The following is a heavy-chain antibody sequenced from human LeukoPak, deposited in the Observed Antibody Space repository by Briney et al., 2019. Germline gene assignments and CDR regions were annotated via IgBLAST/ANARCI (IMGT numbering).Heavy chain of an antibody. J-gene: IGHJ4*02. D-gene: IGHD6-13*01. CDR3: ARRTAAGTHEYYFDY. Sequence: PSETLSLTCTVSGGSISSYYWSWIRQPPGKGLEWIGYIYYSGSTNYNPSLKSRVTISVDTSKNQFSLKLSSVTAADTAVYYCARRTAAGTHEYYFDYWGQGTLVTVSS. CDR2: IYYSGST. V-gene: IGHV4-59*01. CDR1: GGSISSYY.